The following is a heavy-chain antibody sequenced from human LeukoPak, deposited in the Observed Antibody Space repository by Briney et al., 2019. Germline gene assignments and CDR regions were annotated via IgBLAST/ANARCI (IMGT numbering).Heavy chain of an antibody. Sequence: GGSLRLSCAASGFTFSSYWMHWVRQAPGKGPVWVSRINSDGSSTSYADSVKGRFTISRDNAKNTLYLQMNSLRAEDTAVYYCAREPQRYYDSSGYYAYWGQGTLVTVSS. D-gene: IGHD3-22*01. J-gene: IGHJ4*02. V-gene: IGHV3-74*01. CDR1: GFTFSSYW. CDR2: INSDGSST. CDR3: AREPQRYYDSSGYYAY.